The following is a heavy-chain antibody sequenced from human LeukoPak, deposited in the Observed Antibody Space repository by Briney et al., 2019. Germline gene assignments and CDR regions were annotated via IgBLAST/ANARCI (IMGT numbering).Heavy chain of an antibody. V-gene: IGHV3-74*01. CDR3: ARDLSWTSDY. D-gene: IGHD3/OR15-3a*01. CDR2: INGDGSTT. CDR1: GFTFSSYW. J-gene: IGHJ4*02. Sequence: AGGSLRLSCAASGFTFSSYWMHWVRQAPGKGLVWVSRINGDGSTTTYADSVKGRFTISRGNAKNTMYLQMNSLRAEDTAVYYCARDLSWTSDYWGQGTLVTVSS.